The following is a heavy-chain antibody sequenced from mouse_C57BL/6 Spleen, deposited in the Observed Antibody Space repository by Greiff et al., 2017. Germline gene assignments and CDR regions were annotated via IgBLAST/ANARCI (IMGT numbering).Heavy chain of an antibody. CDR2: FNPSTGYT. V-gene: IGHV1-4*01. CDR3: ARDDGYLFFAY. J-gene: IGHJ3*01. D-gene: IGHD2-3*01. Sequence: VQLQQSGAELARPGASVKMSCKASGYTFTSYTMHWVKQRPGQGLEWIGYFNPSTGYTKYNQKFKDKATLTADKSSSTAYTQLSSLTSDDSAVYYCARDDGYLFFAYWGQGTMVTVSA. CDR1: GYTFTSYT.